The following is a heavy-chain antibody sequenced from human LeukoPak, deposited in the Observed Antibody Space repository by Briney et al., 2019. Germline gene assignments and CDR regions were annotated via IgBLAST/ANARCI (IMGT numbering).Heavy chain of an antibody. V-gene: IGHV3-21*04. CDR2: ISSSSSYI. J-gene: IGHJ4*02. D-gene: IGHD2-8*01. CDR3: ARCMRPGAIDY. CDR1: GFTLSSYS. Sequence: GGSLRLSCAASGFTLSSYSMNWVRQARGKGLEGVSSISSSSSYIYYADSVKGRFTISRDNAKNSLYLQMNSLRAEDTAVYYCARCMRPGAIDYWGQGTLVTVSS.